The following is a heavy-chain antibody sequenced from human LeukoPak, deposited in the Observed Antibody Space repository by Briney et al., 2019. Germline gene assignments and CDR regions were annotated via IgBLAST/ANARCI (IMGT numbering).Heavy chain of an antibody. D-gene: IGHD6-25*01. Sequence: GGSLRLSCAASGFTFSSYAMSWVRQAPGKGLEWVSSISSSSSYIYYADSVKGRFTISRDNAKNSLYLQMNSLRAEDTAVYYCARSIRGFTDAFDIWGQGTMVTVSS. V-gene: IGHV3-21*01. J-gene: IGHJ3*02. CDR2: ISSSSSYI. CDR1: GFTFSSYA. CDR3: ARSIRGFTDAFDI.